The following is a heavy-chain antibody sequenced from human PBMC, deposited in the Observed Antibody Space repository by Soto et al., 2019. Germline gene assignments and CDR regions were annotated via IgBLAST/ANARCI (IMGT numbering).Heavy chain of an antibody. J-gene: IGHJ5*02. V-gene: IGHV4-59*01. D-gene: IGHD3-22*01. CDR2: IYYSGST. CDR1: GGSISSYY. CDR3: ARDLTKGGYYDSSGSHWFDP. Sequence: SETLSLTCTVSGGSISSYYGSWIRQPPGKGLEWIGYIYYSGSTNYNPSLKSRVTISVDTSKNQFSLKLSSVTAADTAVYYCARDLTKGGYYDSSGSHWFDPWGQGTLVTVSS.